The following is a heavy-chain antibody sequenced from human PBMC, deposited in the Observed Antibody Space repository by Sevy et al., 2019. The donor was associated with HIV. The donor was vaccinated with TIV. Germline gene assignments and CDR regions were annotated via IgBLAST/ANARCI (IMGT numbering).Heavy chain of an antibody. Sequence: SETLSLTCTVSGGPISVYYWSWIRQPPGKGLEYIGYVYYTGSTNYNPSPKDRVTISVDTSNNQFSLKLTSVTAADTAVYYCARAPPVRSGDDSLNWFDPWGQGTLVTVSS. CDR3: ARAPPVRSGDDSLNWFDP. CDR2: VYYTGST. V-gene: IGHV4-59*01. CDR1: GGPISVYY. D-gene: IGHD5-12*01. J-gene: IGHJ5*02.